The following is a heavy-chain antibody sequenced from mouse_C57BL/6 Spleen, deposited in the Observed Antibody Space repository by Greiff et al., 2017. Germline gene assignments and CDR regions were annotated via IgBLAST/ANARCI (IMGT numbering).Heavy chain of an antibody. CDR3: SRLDYSNWYFDV. CDR1: GFTFSDYY. J-gene: IGHJ1*03. CDR2: ISNGGGST. D-gene: IGHD2-5*01. Sequence: EVKLVESGGGLVQPGGSLKLSCAASGFTFSDYYMYWVRQTPEKRLEWVAYISNGGGSTYYPDTVKGRFTISRDNAKNTLSLQMSRLKSEDTAMYYCSRLDYSNWYFDVWGTGTTVTVSS. V-gene: IGHV5-12*01.